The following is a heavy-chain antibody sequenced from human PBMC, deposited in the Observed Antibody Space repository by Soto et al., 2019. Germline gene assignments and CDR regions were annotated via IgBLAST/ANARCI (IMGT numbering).Heavy chain of an antibody. CDR3: TKVRWLYDFWSGPLHFDL. V-gene: IGHV3-9*01. CDR2: ISWHSDSI. D-gene: IGHD3-3*01. J-gene: IGHJ4*02. CDR1: GFIFDDFA. Sequence: EAQLVESGGGLVQPGRSLRLSCAGSGFIFDDFAIHWVRQAPGKGLEWVSGISWHSDSIGYADSAKGRFTISRDNAKNALYLQMNSLRVEDTALYYCTKVRWLYDFWSGPLHFDLWGQGILVTVSS.